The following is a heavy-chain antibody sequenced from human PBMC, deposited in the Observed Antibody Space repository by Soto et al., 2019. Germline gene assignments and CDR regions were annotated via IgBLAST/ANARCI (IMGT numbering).Heavy chain of an antibody. CDR2: IYYSGST. CDR1: GGSISSHY. J-gene: IGHJ3*02. D-gene: IGHD4-17*01. V-gene: IGHV4-59*11. Sequence: QVQLQESGPGLVKPSETLSLTCTVSGGSISSHYWSWIRQPPGKGLEWIGYIYYSGSTNYNPSLKSRVTISVDTCKNQFSLKLSSVTAADTAVYYCARVLTSDYGGPAFDIWGQGTMVTVSS. CDR3: ARVLTSDYGGPAFDI.